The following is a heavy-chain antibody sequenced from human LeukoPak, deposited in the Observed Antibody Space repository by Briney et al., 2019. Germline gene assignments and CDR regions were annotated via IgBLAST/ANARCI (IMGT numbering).Heavy chain of an antibody. J-gene: IGHJ4*02. CDR2: IHPSDSDT. V-gene: IGHV5-51*01. CDR1: GYRFTNYW. Sequence: GEALKISCKGSGYRFTNYWIGWVRQMPGKGLECMGIIHPSDSDTRYSPSFQGQVTISADKSINTAYLQWSSLKASDTAMYYCTRQGASIAARDYWGQGTLVTVSS. D-gene: IGHD6-6*01. CDR3: TRQGASIAARDY.